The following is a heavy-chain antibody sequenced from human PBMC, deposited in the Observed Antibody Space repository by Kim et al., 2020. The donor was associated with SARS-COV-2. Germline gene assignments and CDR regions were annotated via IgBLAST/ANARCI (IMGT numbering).Heavy chain of an antibody. CDR2: FDPEDGET. CDR3: AILTYYYDSSGYKD. CDR1: GYTLTELS. J-gene: IGHJ4*02. Sequence: ASVKVSCKVSGYTLTELSMHWVRQAPGKGLEWMGGFDPEDGETIYAQKFQGRVTMTEDTSTDTAYMELSSLRSEDTAVYYCAILTYYYDSSGYKDWGQGTLVTVSS. V-gene: IGHV1-24*01. D-gene: IGHD3-22*01.